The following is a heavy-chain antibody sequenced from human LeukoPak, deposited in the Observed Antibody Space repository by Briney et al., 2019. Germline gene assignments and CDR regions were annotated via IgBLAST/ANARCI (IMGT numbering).Heavy chain of an antibody. Sequence: ASVKVSCKVSGYTLTELSMHWVRQAPGKGLEWMGGFDPEDGETTYAQKFQGRVTMTEDTSTDTAYMKLSSLRSEDTAVYYCATEGRSGSYGWFDPWGQGTLVTVSS. J-gene: IGHJ5*02. D-gene: IGHD3-10*01. CDR2: FDPEDGET. CDR1: GYTLTELS. CDR3: ATEGRSGSYGWFDP. V-gene: IGHV1-24*01.